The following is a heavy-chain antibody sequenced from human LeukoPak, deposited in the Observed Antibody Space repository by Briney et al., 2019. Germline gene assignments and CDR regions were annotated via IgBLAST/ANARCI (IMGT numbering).Heavy chain of an antibody. CDR3: ARGFPPRRQYDSSGYYSYYFDY. V-gene: IGHV1-18*01. Sequence: ASGKVSCKTSGYTFTSYGISWGRQAPGQGLEWRGWITAYNGNTHAAQKLRGRGTMTTDTSTSTAYMELRSLRSDDTAVYYCARGFPPRRQYDSSGYYSYYFDYWGQGTLVTVSS. CDR1: GYTFTSYG. CDR2: ITAYNGNT. J-gene: IGHJ4*02. D-gene: IGHD3-22*01.